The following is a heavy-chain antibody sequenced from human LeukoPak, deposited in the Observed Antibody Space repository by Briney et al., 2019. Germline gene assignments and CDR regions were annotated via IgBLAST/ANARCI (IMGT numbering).Heavy chain of an antibody. J-gene: IGHJ6*02. CDR3: ARDLPQFSPSYSPLGYYGMDV. D-gene: IGHD2-15*01. V-gene: IGHV1-18*01. CDR1: GYTFTSYG. CDR2: ISAYNGNT. Sequence: ASVKVSCKASGYTFTSYGISWVRQAPGQGLEWMGWISAYNGNTNYAQKLQGRVTMTTDTSTSTAYMELRSLRSDDTAVYYCARDLPQFSPSYSPLGYYGMDVWGQGTTVTVSS.